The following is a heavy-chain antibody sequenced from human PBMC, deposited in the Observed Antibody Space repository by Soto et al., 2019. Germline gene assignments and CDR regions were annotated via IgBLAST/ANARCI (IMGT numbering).Heavy chain of an antibody. CDR2: IRSKGHNYAT. J-gene: IGHJ4*02. V-gene: IGHV3-73*01. CDR3: ALRRVAYADF. Sequence: GGSLRLSCAASGFAFSGSAMYWVRQASGKGPEWVGRIRSKGHNYATEYAASVKGRFTISRDDSKNTAYLHMNSLRAEDTAVYYCALRRVAYADFWGQGTRVTVSS. CDR1: GFAFSGSA. D-gene: IGHD2-2*01.